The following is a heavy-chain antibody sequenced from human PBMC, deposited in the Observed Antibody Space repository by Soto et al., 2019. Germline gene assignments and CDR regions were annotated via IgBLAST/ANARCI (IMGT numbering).Heavy chain of an antibody. Sequence: QITLKESGPTLVKPTQTLTLTCTFSGFSLSTSGVGVGWIRQPPGKALEWLALIYWDDDKRYSPSLKSRLTIPKDTPKNQVALTMTNMDPVDTATYYCAHRRPNWNDAFLDAFDIWGQGTMVTVSS. J-gene: IGHJ3*02. CDR3: AHRRPNWNDAFLDAFDI. CDR1: GFSLSTSGVG. D-gene: IGHD1-1*01. V-gene: IGHV2-5*02. CDR2: IYWDDDK.